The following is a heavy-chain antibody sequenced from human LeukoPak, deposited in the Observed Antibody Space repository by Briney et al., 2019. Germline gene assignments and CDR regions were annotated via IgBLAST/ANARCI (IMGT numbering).Heavy chain of an antibody. J-gene: IGHJ5*02. Sequence: ASVKVSCKASGYTFTGYYMHWVRQAPGQGLEWMGRINPNSGGTNYAQKFQGRVTMTRDTSISTAYMELSRLTSDDTAVYYCARAWDYDNWFDPWGQGTLVTVSS. CDR1: GYTFTGYY. V-gene: IGHV1-2*06. CDR3: ARAWDYDNWFDP. D-gene: IGHD4-17*01. CDR2: INPNSGGT.